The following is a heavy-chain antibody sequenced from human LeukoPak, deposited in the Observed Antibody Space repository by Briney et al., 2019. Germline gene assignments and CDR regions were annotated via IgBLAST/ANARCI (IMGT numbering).Heavy chain of an antibody. J-gene: IGHJ4*02. CDR2: INHRGGT. D-gene: IGHD5-24*01. Sequence: SETLSLTCAVYGGSFSGYYWSWIRQPPGKGLEWIGEINHRGGTNYNPSLKSRVTMSVDTSTNQFSLKLISVTAADTAVYHCARGTEGDGCNLDYWGQGTLVTVSS. CDR1: GGSFSGYY. CDR3: ARGTEGDGCNLDY. V-gene: IGHV4-34*01.